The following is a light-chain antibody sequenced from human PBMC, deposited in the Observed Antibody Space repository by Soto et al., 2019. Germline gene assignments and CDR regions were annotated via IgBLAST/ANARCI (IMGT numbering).Light chain of an antibody. J-gene: IGLJ2*01. CDR1: SSNIGNSY. CDR3: GTWDSSLSAGV. CDR2: DNS. Sequence: QAVLTQPPSVSAAPGQKVTISCSGSSSNIGNSYVSWYQQLPGTAPKLLIYDNSKRPSGIPDRFSGSKSGTSATLVITGLQTGDEADYYCGTWDSSLSAGVFGGGTQLTVL. V-gene: IGLV1-51*01.